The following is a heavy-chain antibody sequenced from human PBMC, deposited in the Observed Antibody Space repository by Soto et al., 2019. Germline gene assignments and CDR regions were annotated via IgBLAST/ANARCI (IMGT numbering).Heavy chain of an antibody. CDR3: ARPSLIAARRGNWFDP. CDR1: GYTFTSYD. Sequence: ASVKVSCKASGYTFTSYDINWVRQATGQGLEWMGWMNPNSGNTGYAQKFQGRVTVTRNTSISTAYMELSSLRSEDTAVYYCARPSLIAARRGNWFDPWGQGTLVTAPQ. CDR2: MNPNSGNT. D-gene: IGHD6-6*01. J-gene: IGHJ5*02. V-gene: IGHV1-8*01.